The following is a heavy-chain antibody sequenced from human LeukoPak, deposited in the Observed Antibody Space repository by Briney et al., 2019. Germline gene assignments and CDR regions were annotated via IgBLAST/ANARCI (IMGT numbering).Heavy chain of an antibody. J-gene: IGHJ6*02. D-gene: IGHD3-10*01. CDR1: GFTFSSYA. CDR2: ISGSGGST. Sequence: GGSLRLSCAASGFTFSSYAMSWVRQAPGKGLEWVSAISGSGGSTYYADSVKGRFTISRDNSKNTLYLQMNSLRAEDTAVYYCAKDLYYYGSGANYNNYYYYGMDVWGQGTTVTVSS. CDR3: AKDLYYYGSGANYNNYYYYGMDV. V-gene: IGHV3-23*01.